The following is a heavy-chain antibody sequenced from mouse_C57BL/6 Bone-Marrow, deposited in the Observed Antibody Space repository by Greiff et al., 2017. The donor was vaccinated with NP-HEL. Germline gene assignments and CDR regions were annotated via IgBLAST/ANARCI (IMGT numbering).Heavy chain of an antibody. Sequence: QVQLKQPGAELVKPGASVKLSCKASGYTFTSYWMHWVKQRPGRGLEWIGRIDPNSGGTKYNEKFKSKATLTVDKPSSTAYMQLSSLTSEDSAVYYGARGDYDYDEEYYYAMDYWGQGTSVTVSS. CDR2: IDPNSGGT. CDR3: ARGDYDYDEEYYYAMDY. J-gene: IGHJ4*01. CDR1: GYTFTSYW. D-gene: IGHD2-4*01. V-gene: IGHV1-72*01.